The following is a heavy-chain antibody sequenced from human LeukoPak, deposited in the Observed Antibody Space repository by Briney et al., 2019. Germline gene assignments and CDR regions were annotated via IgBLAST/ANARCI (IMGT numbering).Heavy chain of an antibody. Sequence: SETLSLTCTVSGGSISSYYWSWIRQPPGKGLEWIGYIYYSGSTNYNPSLKSRVTISVDTSKNQFSLKLSSVTAADTAVYYCARGATEYYDFWSGYYIVFDPWGQGTLVTVSS. CDR2: IYYSGST. CDR3: ARGATEYYDFWSGYYIVFDP. D-gene: IGHD3-3*01. V-gene: IGHV4-59*12. CDR1: GGSISSYY. J-gene: IGHJ5*02.